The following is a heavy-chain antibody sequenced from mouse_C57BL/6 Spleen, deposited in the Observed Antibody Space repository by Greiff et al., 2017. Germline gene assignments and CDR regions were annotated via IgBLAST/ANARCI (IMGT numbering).Heavy chain of an antibody. D-gene: IGHD2-4*01. Sequence: SGASVKISCKASGYAFSSYWMNWVKQRPGKGLEWIGQIYPGDGDTNYNGKYKGKATLTADKSSSTAYMQLSSLTSEDSAVYFCARPFYYDYDRGFAYWGQGTLVTVSA. CDR1: GYAFSSYW. J-gene: IGHJ3*01. V-gene: IGHV1-80*01. CDR2: IYPGDGDT. CDR3: ARPFYYDYDRGFAY.